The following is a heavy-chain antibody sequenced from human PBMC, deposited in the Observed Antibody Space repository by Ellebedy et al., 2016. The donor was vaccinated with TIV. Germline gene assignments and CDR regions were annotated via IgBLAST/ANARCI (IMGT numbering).Heavy chain of an antibody. J-gene: IGHJ4*02. Sequence: GESLKISXAASGITVSKHYMRWVRQAPGKGLEWVSLIYSGGSTYYADSVKGRFTISRDNSKNTLYLQMNSLRAEDTAVYYCARDPPSSSTRTWGWGQGTLVTVSS. V-gene: IGHV3-66*01. CDR2: IYSGGST. CDR3: ARDPPSSSTRTWG. D-gene: IGHD7-27*01. CDR1: GITVSKHY.